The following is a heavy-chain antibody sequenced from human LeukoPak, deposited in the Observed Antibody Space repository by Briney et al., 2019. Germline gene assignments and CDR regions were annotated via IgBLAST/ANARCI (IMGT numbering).Heavy chain of an antibody. V-gene: IGHV4-34*01. CDR2: INHSGST. D-gene: IGHD6-13*01. CDR1: GGSFSGYY. J-gene: IGHJ4*02. Sequence: PSEALSLTCAAYGGSFSGYYWSWIRQPPGKGLEWIGEINHSGSTNYNPSLKSRVTISVDTSKNQFSLKLSSVTAADTAVYYCARTGSWYNYFDYWGQGTLVTVSS. CDR3: ARTGSWYNYFDY.